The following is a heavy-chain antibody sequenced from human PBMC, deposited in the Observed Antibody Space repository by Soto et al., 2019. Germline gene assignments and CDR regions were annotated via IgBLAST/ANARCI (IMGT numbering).Heavy chain of an antibody. CDR3: AAEGSWRGGSCYFWFDP. D-gene: IGHD2-15*01. CDR2: FDPDDGET. V-gene: IGHV1-24*01. Sequence: ASVKVSCKVSGYTLTELSMHWVRQAPGKGLEWMGGFDPDDGETIYAQKFQGRVTMTEDTSTDTAYMELSSLRSEDTAVYYCAAEGSWRGGSCYFWFDPWGLGTLVTVSS. J-gene: IGHJ5*02. CDR1: GYTLTELS.